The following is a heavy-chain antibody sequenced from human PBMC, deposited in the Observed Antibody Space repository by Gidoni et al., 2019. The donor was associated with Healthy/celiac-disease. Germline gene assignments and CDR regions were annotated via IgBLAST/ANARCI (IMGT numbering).Heavy chain of an antibody. V-gene: IGHV3-9*01. J-gene: IGHJ4*02. CDR2: ISWNSGSI. CDR1: GFTFDDYA. D-gene: IGHD3-22*01. CDR3: AKDHRSSVGRGVYFDY. Sequence: EVQLVESGGGLVQPGRSLRLSCAASGFTFDDYAMHWVRQAPGKGLEWVSGISWNSGSIGYADSVKGRFTISRDNAKNSLYLQMNSLRAEDTALYYCAKDHRSSVGRGVYFDYWGQGTLVTVSS.